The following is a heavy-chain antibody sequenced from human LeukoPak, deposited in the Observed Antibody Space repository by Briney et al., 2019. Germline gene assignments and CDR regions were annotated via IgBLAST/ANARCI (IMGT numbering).Heavy chain of an antibody. CDR3: ASTRPDSSGYYYFDY. CDR2: INHSGST. V-gene: IGHV4-34*01. J-gene: IGHJ4*02. Sequence: SETLSLTCAVYGGSFSGYYWSWIRQPPGKGLEWIGEINHSGSTNYNPPLMSRVTISVDTSKNQFSLKLSSVTAADTAVYYCASTRPDSSGYYYFDYWGQGTLVTVSS. CDR1: GGSFSGYY. D-gene: IGHD3-22*01.